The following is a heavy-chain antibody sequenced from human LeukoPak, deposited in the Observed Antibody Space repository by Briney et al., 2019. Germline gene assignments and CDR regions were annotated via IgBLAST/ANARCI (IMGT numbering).Heavy chain of an antibody. J-gene: IGHJ4*02. CDR2: ISGSGGST. CDR1: GFTFSSYA. V-gene: IGHV3-23*01. CDR3: ARDSRPYGSGSYYNWGYFDY. D-gene: IGHD3-10*01. Sequence: GGSLRLSCAASGFTFSSYAMSWVRQAPGKGLEWVSGISGSGGSTYYADSVKGRFTISRDNSKNTLYLQMNSLRAEDTAVYYCARDSRPYGSGSYYNWGYFDYWGQGTLVTVSS.